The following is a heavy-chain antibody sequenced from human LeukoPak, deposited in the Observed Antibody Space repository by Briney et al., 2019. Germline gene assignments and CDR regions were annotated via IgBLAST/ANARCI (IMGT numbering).Heavy chain of an antibody. Sequence: GASVKVSCKASGYTFTGYYMHWVRQAPGQGLEWMGWINPNSGGTNYAQKFQGRVTMTRDTSISTAYMELSRLRSDDTAVYYCARATIASSSSYFDYRGQGTLVTVSS. CDR3: ARATIASSSSYFDY. CDR2: INPNSGGT. CDR1: GYTFTGYY. J-gene: IGHJ4*02. V-gene: IGHV1-2*02. D-gene: IGHD6-6*01.